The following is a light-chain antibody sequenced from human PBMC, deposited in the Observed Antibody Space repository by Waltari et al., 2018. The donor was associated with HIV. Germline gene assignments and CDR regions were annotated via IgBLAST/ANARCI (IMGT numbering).Light chain of an antibody. CDR2: NAS. V-gene: IGLV2-14*03. CDR1: SGDVGGYNF. CDR3: SSYTSSGPRYVL. J-gene: IGLJ2*01. Sequence: ALTQPASVSGSPGQSLTITCSGTSGDVGGYNFVSWYQTHPGKALKLIMYNASSRPSGVSIRFSGSTAANTASLTISGLQVEDEADYFCSSYTSSGPRYVLFGGGTRLTVL.